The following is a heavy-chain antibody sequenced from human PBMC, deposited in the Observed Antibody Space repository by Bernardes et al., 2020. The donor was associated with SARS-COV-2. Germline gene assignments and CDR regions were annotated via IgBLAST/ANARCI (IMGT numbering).Heavy chain of an antibody. J-gene: IGHJ4*02. V-gene: IGHV4-59*01. CDR3: ARDPGLFFTGSFDS. CDR1: GGSITSSY. D-gene: IGHD2-8*02. CDR2: VYHIGST. Sequence: SETLSLTCTVSGGSITSSYWSWIRQPPGKGLEWIGYVYHIGSTSYNPSLKSRVTISRDTSNTQFSLKLRSVTAAYTALYYCARDPGLFFTGSFDSWGQGTLVTVSS.